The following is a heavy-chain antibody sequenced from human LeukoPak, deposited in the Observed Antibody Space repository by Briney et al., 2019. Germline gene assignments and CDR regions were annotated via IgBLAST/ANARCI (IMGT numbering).Heavy chain of an antibody. D-gene: IGHD6-13*01. Sequence: PGGSLRLSCAASGFTFSSYAMSRVRQAPGKGLEWVSAISGSGDSTYYADSVKGRFTISRDNSKNTLYLQMNSLRAEDTAVYYCAKKAQLMYSSSWYPSYYYGMDVWGQGTTVTVSS. CDR3: AKKAQLMYSSSWYPSYYYGMDV. CDR1: GFTFSSYA. J-gene: IGHJ6*02. CDR2: ISGSGDST. V-gene: IGHV3-23*01.